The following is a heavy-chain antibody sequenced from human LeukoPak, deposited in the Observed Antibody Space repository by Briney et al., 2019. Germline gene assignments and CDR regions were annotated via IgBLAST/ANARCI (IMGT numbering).Heavy chain of an antibody. V-gene: IGHV4-34*01. CDR2: INHSGST. CDR3: ASRTIAAAGDNWFDP. D-gene: IGHD6-13*01. CDR1: GFTFSDYY. Sequence: GSLRLSCAASGFTFSDYYMSWIRQPPGKGLEWIGEINHSGSTNYNPSLKSRVTISVDKSKNQFSLKLSSVTAADTAVYYCASRTIAAAGDNWFDPWGQGTLVTVSS. J-gene: IGHJ5*02.